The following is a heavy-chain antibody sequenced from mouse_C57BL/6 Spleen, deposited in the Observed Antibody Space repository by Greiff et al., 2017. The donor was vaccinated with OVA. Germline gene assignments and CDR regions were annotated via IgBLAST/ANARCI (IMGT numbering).Heavy chain of an antibody. CDR1: GYTFTDYY. V-gene: IGHV1-19*01. J-gene: IGHJ1*03. CDR2: INPYNGGT. Sequence: VQLQQSGPVLVKPGASVKMSCKASGYTFTDYYMNWVKQSHGKSLEWIGVINPYNGGTSYNQKFKGKATLTVDKSSSTAYMELNSLTSEDSAVYYCARGDEYFDVWGTGTTVTVSS. CDR3: ARGDEYFDV.